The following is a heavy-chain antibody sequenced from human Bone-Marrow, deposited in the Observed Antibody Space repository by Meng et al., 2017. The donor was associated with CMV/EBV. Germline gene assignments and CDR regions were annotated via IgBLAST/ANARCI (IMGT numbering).Heavy chain of an antibody. CDR3: AKEGYCSSTSCYLGYYYYYGMDV. J-gene: IGHJ6*02. Sequence: GESLKISCAASGFTFSSYDMHWVRQATGKGLEWVSAIGTAGDTYYPGSVKGRFTISRDNAKNTLYLQMNSLRAEDTAVYYCAKEGYCSSTSCYLGYYYYYGMDVWGQGTTVTVSS. CDR2: IGTAGDT. D-gene: IGHD2-2*01. V-gene: IGHV3-13*01. CDR1: GFTFSSYD.